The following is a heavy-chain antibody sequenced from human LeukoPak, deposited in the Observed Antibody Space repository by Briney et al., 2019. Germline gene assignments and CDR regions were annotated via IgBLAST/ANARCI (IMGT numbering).Heavy chain of an antibody. CDR1: GYSISSDYY. D-gene: IGHD3-22*01. Sequence: SETLSLTCTVSGYSISSDYYWGWTRPPPGKGLEWIGSTYHSGSTYYNPSLKSPVTISVDTSKNQLSLNLRSVTAADTSFYSCGRETIDITVIVVVRMGDAFDIWGQGTVVTVSS. V-gene: IGHV4-38-2*02. CDR2: TYHSGST. J-gene: IGHJ3*02. CDR3: GRETIDITVIVVVRMGDAFDI.